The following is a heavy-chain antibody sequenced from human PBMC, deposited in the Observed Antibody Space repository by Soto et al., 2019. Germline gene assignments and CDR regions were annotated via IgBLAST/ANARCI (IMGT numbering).Heavy chain of an antibody. CDR1: DGSIRRSSYH. CDR3: AIHYIRIVGVVINFPFFDP. Sequence: SDTCTVADGSIRRSSYHWSWIRKPPGKGLEWIGSIYYSGSTYYNPSLKSRVTISVDTSKNQFSLKLSSVTAADTAVYYCAIHYIRIVGVVINFPFFDPWGQGTLVTVSS. V-gene: IGHV4-39*01. D-gene: IGHD3-3*02. J-gene: IGHJ5*02. CDR2: IYYSGST.